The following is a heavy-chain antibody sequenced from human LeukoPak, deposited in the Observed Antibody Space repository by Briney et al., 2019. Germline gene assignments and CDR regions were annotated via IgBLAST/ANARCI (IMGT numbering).Heavy chain of an antibody. CDR2: ISWNSGSI. CDR1: GFTSDDYA. CDR3: AKDMGRYYDSSGYYALDY. D-gene: IGHD3-22*01. J-gene: IGHJ4*02. V-gene: IGHV3-9*02. Sequence: GGSLRLSCAASGFTSDDYAMHWVRQAPGKGLEWVSGISWNSGSIGYADSVKGRFTISRDNAKNSLYLQMNSLRAEDTALYYCAKDMGRYYDSSGYYALDYWGQGTLVTVSS.